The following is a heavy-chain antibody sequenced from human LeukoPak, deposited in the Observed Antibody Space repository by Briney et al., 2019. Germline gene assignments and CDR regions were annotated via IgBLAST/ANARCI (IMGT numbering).Heavy chain of an antibody. Sequence: PSETLSLTCTVSSGSINNYYWSWIRQPAGKGLEWIGRIYTRGSTNYNPSLKSRVTMSVDTSKNQFSLKLSSVTAADTAVYYCARGRYCSADICSGGDAFDIWGQGTMVSVSS. CDR2: IYTRGST. CDR3: ARGRYCSADICSGGDAFDI. CDR1: SGSINNYY. D-gene: IGHD2-15*01. J-gene: IGHJ3*02. V-gene: IGHV4-4*07.